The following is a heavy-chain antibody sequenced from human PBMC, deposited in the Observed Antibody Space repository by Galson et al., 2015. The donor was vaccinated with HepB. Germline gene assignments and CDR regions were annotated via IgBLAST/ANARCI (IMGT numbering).Heavy chain of an antibody. J-gene: IGHJ4*02. D-gene: IGHD3-22*01. Sequence: SLRLSCAASGFTFSSYAMHWVRQAPGKGLEWVAVISYDGSNKYYADSVKGRFTISRDNSKNTLYLQMNSLRAEDTAVYYCARQGVERTMIVVVTRGVYYFDYWGQGTLVTVSS. V-gene: IGHV3-30*04. CDR3: ARQGVERTMIVVVTRGVYYFDY. CDR2: ISYDGSNK. CDR1: GFTFSSYA.